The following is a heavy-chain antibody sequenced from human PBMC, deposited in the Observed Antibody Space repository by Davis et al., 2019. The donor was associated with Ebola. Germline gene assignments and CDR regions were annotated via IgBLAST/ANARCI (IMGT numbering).Heavy chain of an antibody. V-gene: IGHV5-10-1*01. CDR2: IDPSDSYT. J-gene: IGHJ5*02. D-gene: IGHD6-19*01. Sequence: PGGSLRLSCKGSGYSFSNYWISWVRQMPGKGLEWMGRIDPSDSYTNYSPSFQGHVTISADKSISTAYLQWSSLKASDTAMYYCARVVVAVAGPWGQGTLVTVSS. CDR3: ARVVVAVAGP. CDR1: GYSFSNYW.